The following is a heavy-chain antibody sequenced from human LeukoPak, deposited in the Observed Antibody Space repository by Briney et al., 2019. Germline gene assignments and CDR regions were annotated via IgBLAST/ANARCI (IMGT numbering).Heavy chain of an antibody. CDR2: ISWTGGDI. D-gene: IGHD3-10*01. Sequence: PGGSLRLSCVASGFTFDDYAMHWVRQPPGKGLEWISGISWTGGDIGYADSVKGRFTISRDNTKNSLFLHMSSLKTEDTAFYCAKGSTSWFRSWFDPWGQGTLVTVSS. J-gene: IGHJ5*02. V-gene: IGHV3-9*01. CDR1: GFTFDDYA. CDR3: AKGSTSWFRSWFDP.